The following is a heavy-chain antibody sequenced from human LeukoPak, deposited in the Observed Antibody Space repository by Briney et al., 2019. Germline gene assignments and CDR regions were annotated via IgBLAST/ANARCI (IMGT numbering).Heavy chain of an antibody. CDR2: INPNSGGT. D-gene: IGHD1-1*01. CDR3: ARGLTGTTRGRFDY. J-gene: IGHJ4*02. CDR1: GYTFTGYY. V-gene: IGHV1-2*02. Sequence: GASVKVSCKASGYTFTGYYMHWVRQAPGQGLEWMGWINPNSGGTNYAQKFQGRVTMTRDTSISTAYMELSRLRSDDTAVYYCARGLTGTTRGRFDYWGQGTLVTVSS.